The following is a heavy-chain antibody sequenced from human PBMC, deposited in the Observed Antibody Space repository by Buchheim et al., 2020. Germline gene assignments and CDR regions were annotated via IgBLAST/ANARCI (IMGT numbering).Heavy chain of an antibody. V-gene: IGHV3-23*01. D-gene: IGHD4-23*01. CDR2: ISGSGGST. CDR3: AKDSGPWVTTVVTPHQY. CDR1: GFTFSSYA. Sequence: EVQLLESGGGLVQPGGSLRLSCAASGFTFSSYAMSWVRQAPGKGLEWVSAISGSGGSTYYADSVKGRFTISRDNSKTTLYLQMNSLRGEDTAVYYCAKDSGPWVTTVVTPHQYWGQGTL. J-gene: IGHJ4*02.